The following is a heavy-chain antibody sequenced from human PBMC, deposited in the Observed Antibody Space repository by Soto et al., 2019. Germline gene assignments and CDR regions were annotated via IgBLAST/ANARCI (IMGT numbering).Heavy chain of an antibody. CDR3: ARRHVDSNNYFYYDT. V-gene: IGHV5-51*01. CDR2: IYPANSDN. J-gene: IGHJ5*02. Sequence: GESLKICCTGAGYTFTRSRVAWGRQMPGKGLELMGIIYPANSDNKYSQSFQGQVTISADESSNTAYLRWSGLRASDIAMYFRARRHVDSNNYFYYDTWGQGTLVTVSS. CDR1: GYTFTRSR. D-gene: IGHD3-22*01.